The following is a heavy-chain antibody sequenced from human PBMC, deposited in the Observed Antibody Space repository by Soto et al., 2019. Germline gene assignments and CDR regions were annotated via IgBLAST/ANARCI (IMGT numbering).Heavy chain of an antibody. J-gene: IGHJ4*02. CDR2: VSIGGST. CDR1: GCTFSSYA. Sequence: DVQLLEFGGGLVQPEGSLRLSCAASGCTFSSYAMGWVRQGPGKGLEWVAVVSIGGSTHYADSVRGRFTISRDNSKNTLSLQMNSLTAEDTAVYFCAKRRGAGGHFDYWGQGALVTVSS. V-gene: IGHV3-23*01. CDR3: AKRRGAGGHFDY. D-gene: IGHD2-15*01.